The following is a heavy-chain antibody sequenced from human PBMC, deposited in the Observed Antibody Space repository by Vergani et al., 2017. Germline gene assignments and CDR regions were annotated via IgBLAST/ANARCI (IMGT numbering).Heavy chain of an antibody. CDR3: ARQIMVRGEENWFDP. Sequence: QVQLVQSGAEVKKPGASVKVSCKASGYTFTSYGISWVRQAPGQGLEWMGWISAYNGNTNYAQKLQGRVTMTTDTFTSTAYMELRSLRSDDTAVYYCARQIMVRGEENWFDPWGQGTLVTVSS. CDR2: ISAYNGNT. V-gene: IGHV1-18*01. J-gene: IGHJ5*02. D-gene: IGHD3-10*01. CDR1: GYTFTSYG.